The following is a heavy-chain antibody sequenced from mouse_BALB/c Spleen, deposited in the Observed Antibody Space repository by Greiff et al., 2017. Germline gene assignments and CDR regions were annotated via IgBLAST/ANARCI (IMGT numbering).Heavy chain of an antibody. CDR3: TRAYYRYDDGDY. J-gene: IGHJ2*01. D-gene: IGHD2-14*01. V-gene: IGHV1-5*01. Sequence: VQLQQSGTVLARPGASVKMSCKASGYSFTSYWMHWVKQRPGQGLEWIGAIYPGNSDTSYNQKFKGKAKLTAVTSTSTAYMELSSLTNEDSAVYYCTRAYYRYDDGDYWGQGTTLTVSS. CDR1: GYSFTSYW. CDR2: IYPGNSDT.